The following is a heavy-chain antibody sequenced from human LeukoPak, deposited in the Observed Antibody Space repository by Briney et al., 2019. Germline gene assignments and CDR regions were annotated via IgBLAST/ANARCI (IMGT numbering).Heavy chain of an antibody. CDR2: IYYSGST. D-gene: IGHD1-26*01. CDR3: ARHEYSGSYYGLSWFDP. Sequence: SETLSLTCTVSGGSSSSSGYYWGWIRQPPGKGLEWIASIYYSGSTYYNPSLKSRVTISVDTSKNQLSLKLSSLTAADTAVYYCARHEYSGSYYGLSWFDPWGQGTLVTVSS. J-gene: IGHJ5*02. V-gene: IGHV4-39*01. CDR1: GGSSSSSGYY.